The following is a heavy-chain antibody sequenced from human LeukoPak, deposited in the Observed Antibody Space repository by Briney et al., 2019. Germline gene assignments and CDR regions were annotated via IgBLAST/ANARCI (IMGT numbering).Heavy chain of an antibody. J-gene: IGHJ6*03. Sequence: ASVKVSCKASGYTFTSYYMHWVRQAPGQGLEWMGIINPSGGSTSYAQKFQGRVTMTRDTSTSTVYMELSSLRSEDTAVYYCARDPSNYYYMDVWGKGTTVTDSS. V-gene: IGHV1-46*01. CDR3: ARDPSNYYYMDV. CDR1: GYTFTSYY. CDR2: INPSGGST.